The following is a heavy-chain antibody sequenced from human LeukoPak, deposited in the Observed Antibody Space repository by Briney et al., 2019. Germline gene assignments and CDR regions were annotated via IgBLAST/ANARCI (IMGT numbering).Heavy chain of an antibody. J-gene: IGHJ4*02. Sequence: SETLSLTCTVSGGSFSSYYWSWIRQPPGKGLEWIGYIYYNGNTNYNPSLKRRVTMSVDTSRNQFSLKLASVTAADTAVYYCASLDYWSQGTLVTVSS. V-gene: IGHV4-59*01. CDR1: GGSFSSYY. CDR2: IYYNGNT. CDR3: ASLDY.